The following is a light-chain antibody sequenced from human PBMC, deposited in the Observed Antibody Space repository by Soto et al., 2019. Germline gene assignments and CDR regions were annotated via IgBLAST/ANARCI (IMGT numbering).Light chain of an antibody. CDR3: HQSCSTPGGT. J-gene: IGKJ2*02. CDR1: QSISSY. V-gene: IGKV1-39*01. CDR2: AAS. Sequence: DIQMTQSPSSLSASVGDRVTITCRASQSISSYLNWYQQKPGKAPKLLIYAASSLQSGVPTRFSDNGSGTEFTHTIISLQPADLATYFCHQSCSTPGGTCGQETKLEI.